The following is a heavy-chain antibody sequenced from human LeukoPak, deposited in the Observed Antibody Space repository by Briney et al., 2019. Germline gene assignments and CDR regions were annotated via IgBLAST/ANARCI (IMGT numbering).Heavy chain of an antibody. Sequence: GGSLRLSCAVSGFTFSSYAMSWVRQAPGKGLEWVSTIASSSGGPYYADSVKGRFTISRDNSKNTLYLKMNSLRAEDTAVYYCASRGKYYFDYWGQGTLVTVSS. CDR3: ASRGKYYFDY. D-gene: IGHD3-10*01. V-gene: IGHV3-23*01. CDR1: GFTFSSYA. J-gene: IGHJ4*02. CDR2: IASSSGGP.